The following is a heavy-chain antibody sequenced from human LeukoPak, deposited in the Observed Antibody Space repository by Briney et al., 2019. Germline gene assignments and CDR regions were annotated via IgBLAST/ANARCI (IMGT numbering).Heavy chain of an antibody. CDR1: GFTFSSYA. CDR2: ISGSGGST. V-gene: IGHV3-23*01. J-gene: IGHJ4*02. CDR3: AKGDGYNVRDCYFDY. Sequence: PGGSLRLSCAASGFTFSSYAMSWVRQAPGKWLEWVSAISGSGGSTYYADSVKGRFTISRDNSKNTLYLQMNSLRAEDTAVYYCAKGDGYNVRDCYFDYWGQGTLVTVSS. D-gene: IGHD5-24*01.